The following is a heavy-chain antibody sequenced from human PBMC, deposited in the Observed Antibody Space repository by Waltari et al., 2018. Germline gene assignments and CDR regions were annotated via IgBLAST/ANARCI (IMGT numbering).Heavy chain of an antibody. J-gene: IGHJ4*02. V-gene: IGHV3-23*04. CDR3: ARRGRFCSSTSCSPSYYFDY. CDR1: GFTFSSYG. CDR2: ISGSGDKT. D-gene: IGHD2-2*01. Sequence: EVQLVESGGGLVQPGGSLRLSCVASGFTFSSYGMSWVRQAPGKGLGWLSLISGSGDKTYSADSVKGRFTISRDNSKNTLFLQMNSLRAEDTAEYYCARRGRFCSSTSCSPSYYFDYWGQGALVTVSS.